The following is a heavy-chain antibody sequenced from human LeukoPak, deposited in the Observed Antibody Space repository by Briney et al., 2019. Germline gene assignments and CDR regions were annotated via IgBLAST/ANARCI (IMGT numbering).Heavy chain of an antibody. CDR3: ARVSSVVTKPSDY. D-gene: IGHD4-17*01. CDR2: ISSSGSTI. J-gene: IGHJ4*02. Sequence: LSLTCTVSGSSISNYYWGWIRQAPGKGLEWVSYISSSGSTIYYADSVKGRFTISRDNAKNSLYLQMNSLGAEDTAVYYCARVSSVVTKPSDYWGQGTLVTVSS. V-gene: IGHV3-11*04. CDR1: GSSISNYY.